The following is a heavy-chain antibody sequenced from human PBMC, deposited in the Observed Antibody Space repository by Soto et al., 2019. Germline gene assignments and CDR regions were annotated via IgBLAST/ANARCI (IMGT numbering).Heavy chain of an antibody. CDR2: ISPYNGNT. J-gene: IGHJ5*02. D-gene: IGHD3-22*01. CDR1: GYTFVSYG. V-gene: IGHV1-18*04. CDR3: ARDPNFFDSSGYYDH. Sequence: QIQLVQSAAEVKKPGASVKVSCKTSGYTFVSYGISWVRQAPGQGLEWMGWISPYNGNTNFAQRFRGRVTLTTATSTDIVYMDLGSLKSDDTAVYYCARDPNFFDSSGYYDHWGQGTLITVSS.